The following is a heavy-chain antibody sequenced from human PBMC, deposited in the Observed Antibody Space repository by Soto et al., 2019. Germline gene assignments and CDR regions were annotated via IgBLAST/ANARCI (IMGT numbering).Heavy chain of an antibody. Sequence: GGSLRLSCSSSGFTFSCDAISWVRQAPGKGLEWVSAISGSGGSTYYADSVKGRFTISRDNSKNTLYLQMNSLRAEDTAVYYCAKGGYYYDSSGQWGIWGQGTMVTVSS. D-gene: IGHD3-22*01. CDR1: GFTFSCDA. V-gene: IGHV3-23*01. J-gene: IGHJ3*02. CDR2: ISGSGGST. CDR3: AKGGYYYDSSGQWGI.